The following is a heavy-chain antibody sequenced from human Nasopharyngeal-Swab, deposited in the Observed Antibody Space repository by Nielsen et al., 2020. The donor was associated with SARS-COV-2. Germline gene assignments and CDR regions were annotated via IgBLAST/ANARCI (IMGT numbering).Heavy chain of an antibody. CDR1: GFTFSSYS. CDR3: ARGPGAVRFLEWLPNYYYYGMDV. V-gene: IGHV3-48*04. Sequence: GESLKISCAASGFTFSSYSMNWVRQAPGKGLERVSYISSSSSTIYYADSVKGRFTISRDNAKNSLYLQMNSLRAEDTAVYYCARGPGAVRFLEWLPNYYYYGMDVWGQGTTVTVSS. D-gene: IGHD3-3*01. J-gene: IGHJ6*02. CDR2: ISSSSSTI.